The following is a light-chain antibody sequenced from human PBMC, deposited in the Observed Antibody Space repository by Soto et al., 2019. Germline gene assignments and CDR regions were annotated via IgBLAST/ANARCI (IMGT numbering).Light chain of an antibody. CDR2: KVS. Sequence: DVVMTQSPLSLPVTLGQPASISCISSQSLVYSDGHPYVNGFQQRPGQYPRRLSDKVSNRDSWVPDRVSGSGSGTDFTLKISRVEAEDVGVYYGMQALQTLITFGQGTRLEIK. CDR3: MQALQTLIT. J-gene: IGKJ5*01. V-gene: IGKV2-30*01. CDR1: QSLVYSDGHPY.